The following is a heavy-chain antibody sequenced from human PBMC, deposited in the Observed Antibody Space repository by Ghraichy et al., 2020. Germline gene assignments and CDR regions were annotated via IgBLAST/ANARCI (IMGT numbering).Heavy chain of an antibody. CDR2: IKPDGSEE. CDR3: ARSTFSSADY. V-gene: IGHV3-7*01. Sequence: LSLTCAASEFTFSNYWMSWVRQAPGKGLEWVAHIKPDGSEEFYVDSVKGRFTTSRENAHNSLSLQMNSLRAEDSAVYYCARSTFSSADYWGQGTLVTVS. CDR1: EFTFSNYW. J-gene: IGHJ4*02. D-gene: IGHD6-6*01.